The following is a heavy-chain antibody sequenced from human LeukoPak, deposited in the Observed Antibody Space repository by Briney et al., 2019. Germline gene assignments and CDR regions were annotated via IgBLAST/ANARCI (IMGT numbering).Heavy chain of an antibody. V-gene: IGHV3-23*01. CDR3: AKDLSRYSGSYLGEFDY. D-gene: IGHD1-26*01. Sequence: PGGSLRLSCAASGFTFSGYAMSWVRQAPGKGLEWVSAISGSGGSTYYADSVKGRFTISRDNSKNTLYLQMNSLRAEDTAVYYCAKDLSRYSGSYLGEFDYWGQGTLVTVSS. CDR1: GFTFSGYA. CDR2: ISGSGGST. J-gene: IGHJ4*02.